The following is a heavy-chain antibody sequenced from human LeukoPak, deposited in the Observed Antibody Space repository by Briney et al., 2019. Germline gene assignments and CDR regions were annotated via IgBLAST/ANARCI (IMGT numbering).Heavy chain of an antibody. CDR1: GFTFSSYW. Sequence: GGSLRLSCAVSGFTFSSYWMYWVRQAPGKGLEWVANINQDGSEKFYVDSLKGRFTISRDNAKNSLYLQMNSLRAEDTALYYCARQTAAATVHAFHIWGQGKVVTVSS. D-gene: IGHD6-13*01. CDR2: INQDGSEK. CDR3: ARQTAAATVHAFHI. V-gene: IGHV3-7*01. J-gene: IGHJ3*02.